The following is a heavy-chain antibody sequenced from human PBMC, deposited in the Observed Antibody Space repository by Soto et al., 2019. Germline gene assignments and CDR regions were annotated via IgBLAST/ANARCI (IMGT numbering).Heavy chain of an antibody. CDR3: ARTSVNWGSRAPVDY. J-gene: IGHJ4*02. D-gene: IGHD7-27*01. Sequence: QITLKESGPTLVKPTQTLTLTCTFSGFSLSTSGVGVGWIRQPPGKALEWLAFLYWDDDKPYSPSLKSRLTITTDSSKNQVLLTMPNTHPADTATYYCARTSVNWGSRAPVDYWGQGTLVTVAS. V-gene: IGHV2-5*02. CDR2: LYWDDDK. CDR1: GFSLSTSGVG.